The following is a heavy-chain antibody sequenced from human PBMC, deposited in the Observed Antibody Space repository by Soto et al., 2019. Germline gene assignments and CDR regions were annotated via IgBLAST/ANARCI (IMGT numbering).Heavy chain of an antibody. CDR3: ARNLMDSDILTGSYMAYSFDY. CDR1: GYTFTSYA. J-gene: IGHJ4*01. Sequence: ASVKVSCKASGYTFTSYAMHWVRQAPGQRLEWMGWINAGNANTKYSQKFQGRVTITRDTSASTAYMELSSLRSEDTAVYYCARNLMDSDILTGSYMAYSFDYWG. V-gene: IGHV1-3*01. D-gene: IGHD3-9*01. CDR2: INAGNANT.